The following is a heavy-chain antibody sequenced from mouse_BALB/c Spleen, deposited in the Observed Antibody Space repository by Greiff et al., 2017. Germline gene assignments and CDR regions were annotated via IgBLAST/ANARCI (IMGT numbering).Heavy chain of an antibody. CDR1: GYTFTSYY. CDR3: AREGYSPMDY. D-gene: IGHD2-3*01. Sequence: VQLQQSGPELVKPGASVRISCKASGYTFTSYYIHWVKQRPGQGLEWIGWIYPGNVNTKYNEKFKGKATLTADKSSSTAYMQLSSLTSEDSAVYFCAREGYSPMDYWGQGTSVTVSS. V-gene: IGHV1S56*01. J-gene: IGHJ4*01. CDR2: IYPGNVNT.